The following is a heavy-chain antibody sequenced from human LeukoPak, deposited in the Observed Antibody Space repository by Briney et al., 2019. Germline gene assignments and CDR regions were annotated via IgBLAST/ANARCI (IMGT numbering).Heavy chain of an antibody. CDR1: GGSISSSNW. CDR3: ARDFLRAFDY. CDR2: IYHRGST. J-gene: IGHJ4*02. Sequence: SETLSLTCAVSGGSISSSNWWSWVRPPPGKGLEWVGEIYHRGSTNYNPPLKSRVTIALDKSKNQFSLKLSSVTAADAAVYYCARDFLRAFDYWGQGTLVTVSS. V-gene: IGHV4-4*02.